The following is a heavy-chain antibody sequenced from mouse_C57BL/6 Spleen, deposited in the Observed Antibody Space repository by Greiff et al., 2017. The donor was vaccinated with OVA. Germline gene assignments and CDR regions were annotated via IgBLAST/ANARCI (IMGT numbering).Heavy chain of an antibody. CDR1: GYTFTDYY. Sequence: VQLQQSGPVLVKPGASVKMSCKASGYTFTDYYMNWVKQSHGKSLEWIGVINPYNGGTSYNQKFKGKATLTVDKSSSTAYMELNSLTSEDSAVYYCARDSSGYHYFDYWGQGTTLTVSS. V-gene: IGHV1-19*01. J-gene: IGHJ2*01. CDR3: ARDSSGYHYFDY. CDR2: INPYNGGT. D-gene: IGHD3-2*02.